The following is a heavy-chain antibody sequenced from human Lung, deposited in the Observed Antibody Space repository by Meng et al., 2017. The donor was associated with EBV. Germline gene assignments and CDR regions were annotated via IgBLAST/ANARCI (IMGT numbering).Heavy chain of an antibody. D-gene: IGHD1-14*01. CDR2: INEDGTIT. J-gene: IGHJ4*02. CDR3: SRDLAGSDDY. CDR1: EFTLRRYW. Sequence: VHLVEPGVALVQPGGSLRLSCEASEFTLRRYWMHWVRQGPGKEPLWVSRINEDGTITNYADSVKGRFTISRDNAKNTLYLQMNNLRAEDTAVYYCSRDLAGSDDYWGRGTLVTVSS. V-gene: IGHV3-74*01.